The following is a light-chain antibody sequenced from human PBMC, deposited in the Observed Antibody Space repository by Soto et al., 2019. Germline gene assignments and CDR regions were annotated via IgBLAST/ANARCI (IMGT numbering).Light chain of an antibody. J-gene: IGKJ1*01. CDR1: QSIGSW. V-gene: IGKV1-5*03. CDR2: KAS. Sequence: DIQMTQSPSTLSAYVGDRVTITCRASQSIGSWLAWYQQKPGKAPKLLIYKASTLESGVPSNFSGSGSGTEFTLTISSLQPEDFATYYCQQYNSYPWTFGQGTKVDIK. CDR3: QQYNSYPWT.